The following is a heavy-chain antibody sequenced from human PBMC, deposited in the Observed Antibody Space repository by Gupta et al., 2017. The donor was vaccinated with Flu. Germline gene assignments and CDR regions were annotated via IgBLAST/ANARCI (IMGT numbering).Heavy chain of an antibody. CDR2: INHSGST. CDR1: GGSFSGYY. D-gene: IGHD6-13*01. J-gene: IGHJ5*02. Sequence: QVQLQQWGAGLLKRSETLSLTCAVYGGSFSGYYWIWIRQPPGKGLESIGEINHSGSTNYTPSLKSRVTISVDTSKNQFSLKLSSVTAADTAVYYCARGGSSSWPVGNWFDPWGQGTLVTVSS. CDR3: ARGGSSSWPVGNWFDP. V-gene: IGHV4-34*01.